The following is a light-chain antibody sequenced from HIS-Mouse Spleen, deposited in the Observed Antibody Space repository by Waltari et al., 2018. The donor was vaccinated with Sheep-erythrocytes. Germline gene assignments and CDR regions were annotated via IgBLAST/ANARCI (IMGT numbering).Light chain of an antibody. CDR3: SSYAGSNNWV. CDR1: SSYVGGYNY. V-gene: IGLV2-8*01. CDR2: EVS. J-gene: IGLJ3*02. Sequence: QSALTQPPSASGSPGQSVTISCTGTSSYVGGYNYVSWYQQHPGKAPKLMIYEVSKRTSGVPDRFSGSKSGNTASLTVSGLQAEDEADYYCSSYAGSNNWVFGGGTKLTVL.